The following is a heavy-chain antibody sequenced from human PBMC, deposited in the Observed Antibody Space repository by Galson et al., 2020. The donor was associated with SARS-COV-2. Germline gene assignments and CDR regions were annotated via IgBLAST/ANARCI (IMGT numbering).Heavy chain of an antibody. CDR1: GFTFNRSY. D-gene: IGHD4-17*01. V-gene: IGHV3-7*01. J-gene: IGHJ4*02. CDR3: ARDPFYGAYDL. Sequence: QLGESLKISCAASGFTFNRSYMTWLRQAPGTGLEFVANINPDGSLPPHLDSVKGRFSISRDNAKTSVHLQMNSLRVEDTALYYCARDPFYGAYDLWGQGTLVTVSS. CDR2: INPDGSLP.